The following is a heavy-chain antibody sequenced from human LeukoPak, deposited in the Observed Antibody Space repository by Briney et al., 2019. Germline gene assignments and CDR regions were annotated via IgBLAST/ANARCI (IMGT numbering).Heavy chain of an antibody. CDR2: IRSKAYGGTT. CDR1: GFTFGDYA. D-gene: IGHD2-2*01. Sequence: PGGSLRLSCRASGFTFGDYAMSWFRQAPGKGLEGVGFIRSKAYGGTTEHAASVKGRFTISRDDSKSIAHLQMNSLKTEDTAVYYCARGGVYCSSVSCSADYWGQGILVTVSS. J-gene: IGHJ4*02. V-gene: IGHV3-49*03. CDR3: ARGGVYCSSVSCSADY.